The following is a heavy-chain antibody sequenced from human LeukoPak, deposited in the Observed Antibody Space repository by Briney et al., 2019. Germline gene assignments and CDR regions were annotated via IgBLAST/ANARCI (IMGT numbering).Heavy chain of an antibody. CDR3: AKDWGSGSYYFDY. Sequence: VRQGXXXXVEXVSAISGSGGSTYYADSVKGRFTISRDNSKNTLYLQMNSLRAEDTAVYYCAKDWGSGSYYFDYWGQGTLVTVSS. CDR2: ISGSGGST. D-gene: IGHD1-26*01. V-gene: IGHV3-23*01. J-gene: IGHJ4*02.